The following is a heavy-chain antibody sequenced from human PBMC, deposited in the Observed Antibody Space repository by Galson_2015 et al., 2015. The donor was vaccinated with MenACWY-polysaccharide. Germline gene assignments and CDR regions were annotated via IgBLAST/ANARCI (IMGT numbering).Heavy chain of an antibody. CDR1: GFSLSTSGVG. CDR2: IFSNDEK. J-gene: IGHJ5*02. D-gene: IGHD1-1*01. V-gene: IGHV2-26*01. Sequence: PALVKPTQTLTLTCTFSGFSLSTSGVGVGWIRQPPGKALEWLALIFSNDEKSYSTSLKSRLTISKDTSKSQVVLTMTNMDPVDTATYYCARIQNNYNGGWFDPWGQGTLVTVSS. CDR3: ARIQNNYNGGWFDP.